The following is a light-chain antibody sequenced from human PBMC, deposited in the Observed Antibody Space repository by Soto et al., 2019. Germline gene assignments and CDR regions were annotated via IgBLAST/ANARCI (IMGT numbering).Light chain of an antibody. Sequence: QCALTQPPPASGSPGQSVTISCTGTSSDVGGYNYVSWYQHHPGKAPKLIIYEVYKRPSGVPDRFSGSKSGNTAALTVSGLQAEDEADYYCSSYVGTNSYVFGTGTKVT. CDR1: SSDVGGYNY. J-gene: IGLJ1*01. V-gene: IGLV2-8*01. CDR2: EVY. CDR3: SSYVGTNSYV.